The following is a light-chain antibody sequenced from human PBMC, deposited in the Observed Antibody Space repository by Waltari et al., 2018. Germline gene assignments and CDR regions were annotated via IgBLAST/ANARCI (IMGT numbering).Light chain of an antibody. CDR2: DVN. V-gene: IGLV2-14*03. CDR3: SSFVGANNLAWV. Sequence: HSALTQPASVSGSPGQTVTISCTGTSSDSGRYNYVAWYQHHPDKVPKLIIYDVNNRPSGISDRFAASKSGDTASPTISGLRAEDEADYYCSSFVGANNLAWVFGGGTKVTV. CDR1: SSDSGRYNY. J-gene: IGLJ3*02.